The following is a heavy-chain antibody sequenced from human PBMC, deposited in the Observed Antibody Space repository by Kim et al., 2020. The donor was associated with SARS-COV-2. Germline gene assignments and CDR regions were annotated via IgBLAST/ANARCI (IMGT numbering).Heavy chain of an antibody. CDR1: GFTFSSYA. CDR3: ARGAPGDYYYFDY. J-gene: IGHJ4*02. V-gene: IGHV3-30*04. CDR2: ISYDGSNK. Sequence: GGSLRLSCAASGFTFSSYAMHWVRQAPGKGLEWVAVISYDGSNKYYADSVKGRFTISRDNSKNTLYLQMNSLRAEDTAVYYCARGAPGDYYYFDYWGQGT. D-gene: IGHD4-17*01.